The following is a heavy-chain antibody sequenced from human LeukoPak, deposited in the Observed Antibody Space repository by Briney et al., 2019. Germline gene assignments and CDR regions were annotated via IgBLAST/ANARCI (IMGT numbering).Heavy chain of an antibody. CDR2: ISSSYRTI. J-gene: IGHJ6*02. CDR1: GFTFSGFV. CDR3: ARDDSMVTVSGMDV. Sequence: GGSLRLSCVASGFTFSGFVMNCVREAPGKGLEGGSYISSSYRTIYYADSVKGRFTVSRDNTKNSIYLQMNSLRVEDTTVYYCARDDSMVTVSGMDVWGQGTTVTVSS. V-gene: IGHV3-48*03. D-gene: IGHD2-21*02.